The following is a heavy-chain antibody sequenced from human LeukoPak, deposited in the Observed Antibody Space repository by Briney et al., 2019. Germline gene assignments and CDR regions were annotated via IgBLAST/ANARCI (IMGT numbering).Heavy chain of an antibody. J-gene: IGHJ3*02. V-gene: IGHV3-43*02. CDR3: AKGTLYNWNESDAFDI. D-gene: IGHD1-20*01. Sequence: GGSLRLSCAASGFTFNDYAIHWVRQAPGKGLGWVSLISGDGYRTYYADSVKGRFTISRDNNENSLYLQMNSLRTEDTALFYCAKGTLYNWNESDAFDIWGRGTMVTVSS. CDR1: GFTFNDYA. CDR2: ISGDGYRT.